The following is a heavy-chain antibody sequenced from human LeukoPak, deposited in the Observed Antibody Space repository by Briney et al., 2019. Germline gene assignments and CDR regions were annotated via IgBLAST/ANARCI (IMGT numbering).Heavy chain of an antibody. CDR1: GGSFSGYY. J-gene: IGHJ4*02. Sequence: SETLSLTCAVYGGSFSGYYWSWIRQPPGKGLEWIGEINHSGSTNYNPSLKSRVTISVDTSKNQFSLKLSSVTAADTAVYYCARGGYSGYADTRYYFDYWGQGTLVTVSS. CDR3: ARGGYSGYADTRYYFDY. D-gene: IGHD5-12*01. V-gene: IGHV4-34*01. CDR2: INHSGST.